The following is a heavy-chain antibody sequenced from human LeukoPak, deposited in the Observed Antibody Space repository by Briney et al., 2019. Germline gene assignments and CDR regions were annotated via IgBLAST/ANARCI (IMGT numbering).Heavy chain of an antibody. Sequence: GGSLRLSCAASGFTFSSYWMSWVRQAPGKGLEWVANIKQDGSEKYYVDSVKGRFTISRDNDKNSLYLQMNSLRAEDTAVYYCARSAPIVVVPAAVDFDYWGQGTLVTVSS. CDR2: IKQDGSEK. D-gene: IGHD2-2*01. V-gene: IGHV3-7*01. CDR1: GFTFSSYW. J-gene: IGHJ4*02. CDR3: ARSAPIVVVPAAVDFDY.